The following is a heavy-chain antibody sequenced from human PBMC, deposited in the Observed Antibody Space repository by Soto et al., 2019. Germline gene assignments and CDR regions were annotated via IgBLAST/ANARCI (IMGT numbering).Heavy chain of an antibody. Sequence: AASVTVSCKASGSTFTSYGISWVRQAPGQGLEWMGWISAYNGNTNYAQKLQGRVTMTTDTSTSTAYMELRSLRSDDTAVYYCARDLGLALSRIAVAGRGDAFDIWGQGTMVTVSS. CDR2: ISAYNGNT. J-gene: IGHJ3*02. D-gene: IGHD6-19*01. V-gene: IGHV1-18*04. CDR1: GSTFTSYG. CDR3: ARDLGLALSRIAVAGRGDAFDI.